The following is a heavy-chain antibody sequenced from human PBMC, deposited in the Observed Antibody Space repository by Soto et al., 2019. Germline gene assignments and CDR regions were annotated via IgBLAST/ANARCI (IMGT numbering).Heavy chain of an antibody. J-gene: IGHJ4*02. D-gene: IGHD6-13*01. V-gene: IGHV1-18*01. CDR2: ISAYNGNT. CDR1: GYTFTSYG. Sequence: QVQLVQSGAEVKKPGASVKVSCKASGYTFTSYGISWVRQAPGQGLEWMGWISAYNGNTNYAQKLQGRVTMTTDTSTSTAYMEPRSLRSDDTAVYYCARFMRAAGTPFDMDYWGQGTLVTVSS. CDR3: ARFMRAAGTPFDMDY.